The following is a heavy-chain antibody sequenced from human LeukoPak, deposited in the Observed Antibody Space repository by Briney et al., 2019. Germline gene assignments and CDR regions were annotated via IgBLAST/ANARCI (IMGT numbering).Heavy chain of an antibody. CDR1: GGTFSSYA. CDR3: ARLINWNDDYYYYGMDV. CDR2: IIPILGIA. Sequence: EASVKVSCKASGGTFSSYAISWVRQAPGQGLEWMGRIIPILGIANYAQKFQGRVTITADKSTSTAYMELSSLRSEDTAVYYCARLINWNDDYYYYGMDVWGQGTTVTVSS. V-gene: IGHV1-69*04. J-gene: IGHJ6*02. D-gene: IGHD1-20*01.